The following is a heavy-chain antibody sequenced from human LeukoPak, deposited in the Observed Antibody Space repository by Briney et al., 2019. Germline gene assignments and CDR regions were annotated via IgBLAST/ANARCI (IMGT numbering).Heavy chain of an antibody. Sequence: ASVKVSCKASGYTFTSYGISWVRQAPGQGLEWMGWISAYNGNANYAQKLQGRVTMTTDTSTSTAYMELRSLRSDDTAVYYCARAWGPPADTPIVLDNWGQGTVVTVSS. CDR1: GYTFTSYG. CDR3: ARAWGPPADTPIVLDN. D-gene: IGHD5-18*01. CDR2: ISAYNGNA. V-gene: IGHV1-18*01. J-gene: IGHJ4*02.